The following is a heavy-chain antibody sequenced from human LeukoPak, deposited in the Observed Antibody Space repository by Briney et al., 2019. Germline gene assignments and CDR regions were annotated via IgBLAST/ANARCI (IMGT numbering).Heavy chain of an antibody. CDR1: GFRFSNFA. CDR2: IIGSSGDT. CDR3: AKGAYDYIEMGYFDD. D-gene: IGHD5-12*01. J-gene: IGHJ4*02. Sequence: GGPRRLSCAASGFRFSNFAMSWGPQAPGKGLEWVSLIIGSSGDTLYADSVKGRFTISRDIAKNRRYLQMNSLRAEDTALYYCAKGAYDYIEMGYFDDWGQGTLVTVSS. V-gene: IGHV3-23*01.